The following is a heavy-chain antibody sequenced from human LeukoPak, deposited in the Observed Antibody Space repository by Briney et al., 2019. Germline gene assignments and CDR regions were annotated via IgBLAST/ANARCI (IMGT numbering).Heavy chain of an antibody. V-gene: IGHV3-30-3*01. CDR1: GFTFSSYA. Sequence: GGSLRLSCAASGFTFSSYAMHWVRQAPGKGLEWVAVISYDGSNKYYADSVKGRFTISRDNSKNTLYLQMNSLRAEDTAVYYCARDRFSHVDTAMDGNYWGQGTLVTVSS. CDR3: ARDRFSHVDTAMDGNY. D-gene: IGHD5-18*01. CDR2: ISYDGSNK. J-gene: IGHJ4*02.